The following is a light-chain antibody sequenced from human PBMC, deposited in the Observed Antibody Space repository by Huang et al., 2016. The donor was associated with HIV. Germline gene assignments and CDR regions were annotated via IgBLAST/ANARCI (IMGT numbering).Light chain of an antibody. V-gene: IGKV3-15*01. CDR2: GAS. Sequence: EIVMTQSPATLSVSPVGRATLSCRASQSVSSNLAWYQQKPGQATRLLIYGASTRATGVPARFRGSGSGTEFTLPISDLQSEDFAVYYCHQYNDWPITFGPGTKVDIK. CDR3: HQYNDWPIT. J-gene: IGKJ3*01. CDR1: QSVSSN.